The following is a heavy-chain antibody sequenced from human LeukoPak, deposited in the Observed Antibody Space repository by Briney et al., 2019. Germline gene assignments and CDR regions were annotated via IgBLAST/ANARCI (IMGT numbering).Heavy chain of an antibody. D-gene: IGHD6-19*01. CDR2: IKSKNDVGAT. V-gene: IGHV3-15*01. Sequence: GGSLRLSCAASGFTFSNAWMSWVRQAPGKGLEWVGRIKSKNDVGATDYAAPVKGRFTISGDDLKNTLYLQMTSLKTEDTGVYYCASSVVGTVDMDVWGRGTTVTVSS. J-gene: IGHJ6*02. CDR3: ASSVVGTVDMDV. CDR1: GFTFSNAW.